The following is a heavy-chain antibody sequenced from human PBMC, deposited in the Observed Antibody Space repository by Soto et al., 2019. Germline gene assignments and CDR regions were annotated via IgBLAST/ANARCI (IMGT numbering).Heavy chain of an antibody. V-gene: IGHV4-59*12. CDR3: ARDHPHSYGVYYFDY. CDR2: IYYSGST. J-gene: IGHJ4*02. CDR1: GGSISSYY. D-gene: IGHD5-18*01. Sequence: SETLSLTCTVSGGSISSYYWSWIRQPPGKGLEWIGYIYYSGSTNYNPSLKSRVTISVDTSKNQFSLKLSSVTAADTAVYYCARDHPHSYGVYYFDYWGQGTLVTVSS.